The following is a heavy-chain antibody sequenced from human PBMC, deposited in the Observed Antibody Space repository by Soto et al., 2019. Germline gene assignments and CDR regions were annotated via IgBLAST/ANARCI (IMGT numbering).Heavy chain of an antibody. D-gene: IGHD6-13*01. CDR1: GYIFNKYG. J-gene: IGHJ3*01. CDR2: ISAFNGYT. Sequence: SVKVSCKASGYIFNKYGFNWVRQAPGQGLEWMGRISAFNGYTNFAQKFQGRVTLTTDTSTNTAYMELSSLRSDDTATYFCARGRGVVVPAGTPDAFDVWGQGTMVTVSS. V-gene: IGHV1-18*01. CDR3: ARGRGVVVPAGTPDAFDV.